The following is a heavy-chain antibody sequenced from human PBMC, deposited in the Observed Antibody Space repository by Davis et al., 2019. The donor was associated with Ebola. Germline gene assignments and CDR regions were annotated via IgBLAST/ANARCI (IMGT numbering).Heavy chain of an antibody. Sequence: PGGSLRLSCKGSGYRFTSYWIGWVRQMPGKGLEWMGIIYPGDSDTTYSPSFQGQVTISADKSISTAYLQWSSLKASDTAMYYCARQESGYSYGLGGMDVWGQGTTVTVSS. V-gene: IGHV5-51*01. CDR3: ARQESGYSYGLGGMDV. D-gene: IGHD5-18*01. CDR2: IYPGDSDT. J-gene: IGHJ6*02. CDR1: GYRFTSYW.